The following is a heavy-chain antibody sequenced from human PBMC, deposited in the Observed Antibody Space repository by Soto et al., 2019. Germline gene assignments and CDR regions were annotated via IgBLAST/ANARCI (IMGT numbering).Heavy chain of an antibody. Sequence: PGGSLRLSCVASGFTFSDYNMNWVRQAPGKGLEWVSFIGGRSNTIYYADSVKGRFTISRDNAKNSLYLLMNSLRAEDTAVYYCTREGDGSGFFSDFWGQGALVTVSS. J-gene: IGHJ4*02. CDR3: TREGDGSGFFSDF. D-gene: IGHD3-22*01. CDR2: IGGRSNTI. V-gene: IGHV3-48*01. CDR1: GFTFSDYN.